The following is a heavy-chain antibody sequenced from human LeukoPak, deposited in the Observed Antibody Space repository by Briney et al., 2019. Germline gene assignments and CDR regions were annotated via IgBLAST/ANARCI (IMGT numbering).Heavy chain of an antibody. J-gene: IGHJ5*02. CDR1: GYTFTSYY. V-gene: IGHV1-46*01. D-gene: IGHD2-2*01. CDR2: INPSGGST. CDR3: AREGYCSSTSCYGNWFDP. Sequence: ASVKVSCKASGYTFTSYYMHWVRQAPGQGLEWMGIINPSGGSTSYAQKFQGRVTMTRDTSISTAYMELSRLRSDDTAVYYCAREGYCSSTSCYGNWFDPWGQGTLVTVSS.